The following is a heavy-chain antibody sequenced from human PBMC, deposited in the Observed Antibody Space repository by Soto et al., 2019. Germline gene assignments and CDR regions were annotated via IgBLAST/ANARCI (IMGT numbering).Heavy chain of an antibody. CDR1: GGSFSGYY. Sequence: QVQLQQWGAGLLKPSETLSLTCAVYGGSFSGYYWSWIRQPPGKRLEWIGEINHSGSTNYNPSLKSRVTISVDTSKNQFSLKLISVTAADTAVYYCARGLYSSSWYNWFDPWGQGTLVTVSS. CDR2: INHSGST. J-gene: IGHJ5*02. CDR3: ARGLYSSSWYNWFDP. V-gene: IGHV4-34*01. D-gene: IGHD6-13*01.